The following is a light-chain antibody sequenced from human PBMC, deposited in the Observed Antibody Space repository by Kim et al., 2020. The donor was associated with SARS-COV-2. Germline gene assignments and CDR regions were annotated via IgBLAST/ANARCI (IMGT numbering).Light chain of an antibody. CDR2: AAS. CDR3: QQIRT. CDR1: QSITYSD. J-gene: IGKJ3*01. V-gene: IGKV3-20*01. Sequence: EIVLTQSPGTLSLFPGERATLSCRASQSITYSDLAWYQQRPGQAPRLLIYAASNRATGIPDRFSGRGSGTDFTLTISRLEPEDFAVYYCQQIRTFGPGTKVDIK.